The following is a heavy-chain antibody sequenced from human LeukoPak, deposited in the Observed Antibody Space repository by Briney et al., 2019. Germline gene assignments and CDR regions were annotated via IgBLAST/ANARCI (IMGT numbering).Heavy chain of an antibody. Sequence: GGSLRLSCAASGFTFSSYWMSWVRQAPGKGLEWVANIKQDGSEKYYVDSMKGRFTISRDNAKNSLYLQMNSLRAEDTAVYYCARGGSSWYFDYWGQGTLVTVSS. CDR2: IKQDGSEK. J-gene: IGHJ4*02. V-gene: IGHV3-7*01. CDR1: GFTFSSYW. CDR3: ARGGSSWYFDY. D-gene: IGHD6-13*01.